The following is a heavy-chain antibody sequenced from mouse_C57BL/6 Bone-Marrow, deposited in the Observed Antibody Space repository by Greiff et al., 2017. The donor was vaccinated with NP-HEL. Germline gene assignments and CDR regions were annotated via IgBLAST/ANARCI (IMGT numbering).Heavy chain of an antibody. D-gene: IGHD6-2*01. CDR2: IRNKANGYTT. V-gene: IGHV7-3*01. Sequence: DVMLVESGGGLVQPGGSLSLSCAASGFTFTDYYMSWVRPPPGKALEWLGFIRNKANGYTTAYSASVKGRFTVARDKSLSILYLQMNALRAEDSATYYCARSLPFDYWGQGTTLTVSS. CDR1: GFTFTDYY. CDR3: ARSLPFDY. J-gene: IGHJ2*01.